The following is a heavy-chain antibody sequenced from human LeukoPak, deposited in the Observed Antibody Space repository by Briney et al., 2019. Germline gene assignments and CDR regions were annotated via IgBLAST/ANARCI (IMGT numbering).Heavy chain of an antibody. CDR3: ARDRGYTQDY. CDR1: GFTFSTYW. J-gene: IGHJ4*02. Sequence: PGGSLRLSCAASGFTFSTYWMHWVRQAPGKGLVWVSHIKTDGSSTTYADSVKGRFTISRDNAKSTLYVQMNSLRAEDTAVYYCARDRGYTQDYWGQGTLVTVSS. CDR2: IKTDGSST. V-gene: IGHV3-74*01. D-gene: IGHD5-12*01.